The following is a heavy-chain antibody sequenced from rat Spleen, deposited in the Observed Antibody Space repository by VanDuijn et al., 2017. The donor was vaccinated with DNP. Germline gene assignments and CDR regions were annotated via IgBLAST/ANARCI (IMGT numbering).Heavy chain of an antibody. CDR1: GFTFSDSA. V-gene: IGHV5-7*01. J-gene: IGHJ2*01. CDR2: INYDGTRT. D-gene: IGHD1-1*01. CDR3: TRRDSSLLLHGFFDY. Sequence: EVQLVESGGGLVQPGRSRKLSCAASGFTFSDSAMPWVRQAPKKGLEWVATINYDGTRTYYRDSVKGRFTISRDNARSILYLQMDSLGSEDTATYYCTRRDSSLLLHGFFDYWGQGVMVTVSS.